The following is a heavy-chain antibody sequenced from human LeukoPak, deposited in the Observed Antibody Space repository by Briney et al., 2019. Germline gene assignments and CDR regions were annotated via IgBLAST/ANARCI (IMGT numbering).Heavy chain of an antibody. V-gene: IGHV3-11*01. D-gene: IGHD1-26*01. J-gene: IGHJ3*02. Sequence: GGSLRLSCAASGFTSSDYYMSWIRQAPGKGLEWASYISSSGSTIYYADSVKGRFTISRDNAKNSLYLQMNSLRAEDTAVYYCARDGKVDAFDIWGQGTMVTVSS. CDR3: ARDGKVDAFDI. CDR2: ISSSGSTI. CDR1: GFTSSDYY.